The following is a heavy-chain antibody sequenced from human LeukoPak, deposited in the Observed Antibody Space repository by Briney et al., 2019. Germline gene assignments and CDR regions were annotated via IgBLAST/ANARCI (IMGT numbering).Heavy chain of an antibody. CDR1: GFTFNTYA. V-gene: IGHV3-23*01. D-gene: IGHD3-9*01. CDR2: ISGSGDST. Sequence: GSLRLSCAASGFTFNTYAMSWVRQAPGKGLEWVSAISGSGDSTYYADSVKGRFTISRDNSKNTLYLQMNSLRAEDTAVYYCAKRYFGNYYFDSWGQGTLVTVSS. J-gene: IGHJ4*02. CDR3: AKRYFGNYYFDS.